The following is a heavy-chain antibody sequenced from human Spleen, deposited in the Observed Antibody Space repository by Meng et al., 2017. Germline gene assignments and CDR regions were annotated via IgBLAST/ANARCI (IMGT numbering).Heavy chain of an antibody. V-gene: IGHV1-24*01. D-gene: IGHD6-19*01. CDR3: ARDRVSYNSFPGIGY. Sequence: ASVKVSCKVSGYTLTKLSIHWVRQAPGEGLEWMGGFDPEDGENIYTQKFQGRVSMTQDTSTDTVYMELSSLRSQDTAVYYCARDRVSYNSFPGIGYWGQGTLVTVSS. J-gene: IGHJ4*02. CDR1: GYTLTKLS. CDR2: FDPEDGEN.